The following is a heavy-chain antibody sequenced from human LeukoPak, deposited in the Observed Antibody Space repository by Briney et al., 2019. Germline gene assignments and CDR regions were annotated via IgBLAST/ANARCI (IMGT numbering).Heavy chain of an antibody. J-gene: IGHJ4*02. CDR3: AREYYYDSSGYAGAHFDY. V-gene: IGHV4-59*01. CDR1: GGSISSYY. D-gene: IGHD3-22*01. CDR2: IYHSGST. Sequence: SETLSLTCTVSGGSISSYYWSWIRQPPGKGLEWIGYIYHSGSTNYNPSLKSRVTISVDTSKNQFSLKLSSVTAADPAVYYCAREYYYDSSGYAGAHFDYWGQGTLVTVSS.